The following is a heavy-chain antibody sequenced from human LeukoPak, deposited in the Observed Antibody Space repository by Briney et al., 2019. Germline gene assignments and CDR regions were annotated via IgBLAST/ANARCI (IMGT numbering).Heavy chain of an antibody. CDR1: GGSVTSYY. J-gene: IGHJ4*02. CDR3: ASATQWLAFDY. Sequence: PSETLSLTCAVSGGSVTSYYWSWIRQPPGKGLEWIGNIYYSGSTNYNPSLGSRVTISLDTSKNQFSLILNSVTAADTAVYYCASATQWLAFDYWGQGTLVTVSS. D-gene: IGHD6-19*01. V-gene: IGHV4-59*02. CDR2: IYYSGST.